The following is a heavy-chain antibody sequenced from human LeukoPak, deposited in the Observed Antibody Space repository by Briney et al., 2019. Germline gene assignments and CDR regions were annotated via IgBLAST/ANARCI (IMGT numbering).Heavy chain of an antibody. CDR3: ARQESVAAPLDY. CDR1: GYSFSDYW. V-gene: IGHV5-51*01. CDR2: IYPGDSDT. D-gene: IGHD6-6*01. Sequence: GESLKISCKASGYSFSDYWIGWVRQMPGKGLEWMGSIYPGDSDTRYSPSFQGQVTISADKSISTAYLQWSSLKASDTAMYYCARQESVAAPLDYWGQGALVTVSS. J-gene: IGHJ4*02.